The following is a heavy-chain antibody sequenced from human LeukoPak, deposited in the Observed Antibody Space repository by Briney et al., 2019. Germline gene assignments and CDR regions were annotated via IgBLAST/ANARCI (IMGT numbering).Heavy chain of an antibody. D-gene: IGHD6-19*01. V-gene: IGHV3-23*01. CDR2: ITDSGGLT. CDR3: ARYLTGWSSAFDI. J-gene: IGHJ3*02. Sequence: GGSLRLSCAASGFTFSIYAMSWVRQSPGKGLDWVSVITDSGGLTYYADSVKGRFTISRDNSKNTLYLQMNSLRAEDTAVYYCARYLTGWSSAFDIWGQGTMVTVSS. CDR1: GFTFSIYA.